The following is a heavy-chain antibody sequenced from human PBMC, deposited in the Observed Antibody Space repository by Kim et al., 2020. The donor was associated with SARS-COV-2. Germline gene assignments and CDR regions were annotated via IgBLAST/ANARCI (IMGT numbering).Heavy chain of an antibody. CDR1: GGTFSSYA. Sequence: SVKVSCKASGGTFSSYAISWVRQAPGQGLEWMGGIIPIFGTANYAQKFQGRVTITADESTSTAYMELSSLRSEDTAVYYCARLNYDFWSGHHNGYGMDVWGQGTTVTVSS. CDR2: IIPIFGTA. D-gene: IGHD3-3*01. V-gene: IGHV1-69*13. CDR3: ARLNYDFWSGHHNGYGMDV. J-gene: IGHJ6*02.